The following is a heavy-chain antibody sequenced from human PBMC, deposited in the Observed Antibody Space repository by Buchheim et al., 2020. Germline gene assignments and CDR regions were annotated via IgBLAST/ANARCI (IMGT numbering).Heavy chain of an antibody. CDR3: ARAVVVTNWFDP. V-gene: IGHV4-59*08. J-gene: IGHJ5*02. Sequence: QVQLQESGPGLVKPSETLSLTCTVSGDSISSYYWSWIRQPPGKGLEWIGYFYYSGSTHYKPSLKSRVTITVDTYKNQFLLKLSSVTAADTAVYYCARAVVVTNWFDPWGQGTL. CDR1: GDSISSYY. D-gene: IGHD4-23*01. CDR2: FYYSGST.